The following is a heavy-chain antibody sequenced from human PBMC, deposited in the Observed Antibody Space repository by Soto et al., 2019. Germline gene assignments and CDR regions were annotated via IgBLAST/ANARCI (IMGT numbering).Heavy chain of an antibody. Sequence: GGSRRLSCAASGFTFSNYGMHWVRQAPGKGLEWVALISYDGDNKYYADSVKGRFTISRDNSKSTLYLQMNSLSAEDTAVYSCAKDIALVRGVIIDMDVWGQGTTVTVSS. V-gene: IGHV3-30*18. CDR2: ISYDGDNK. CDR1: GFTFSNYG. CDR3: AKDIALVRGVIIDMDV. D-gene: IGHD3-10*01. J-gene: IGHJ6*02.